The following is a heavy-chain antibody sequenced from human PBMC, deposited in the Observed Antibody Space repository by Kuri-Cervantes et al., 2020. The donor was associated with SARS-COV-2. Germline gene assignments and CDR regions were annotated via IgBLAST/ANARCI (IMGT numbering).Heavy chain of an antibody. CDR3: AREETDIVVVPAAMNWFDP. CDR1: GGSISSYY. D-gene: IGHD2-2*01. Sequence: GSLRLSCTVSGGSISSYYWSWIRQPAGKGLEWIGSIYHSGSTYYNPSLKSRVTISVDTSKNQFSLKLSSVTAADTAVYSCAREETDIVVVPAAMNWFDPWGQGTLVTVSS. V-gene: IGHV4-59*12. J-gene: IGHJ5*02. CDR2: IYHSGST.